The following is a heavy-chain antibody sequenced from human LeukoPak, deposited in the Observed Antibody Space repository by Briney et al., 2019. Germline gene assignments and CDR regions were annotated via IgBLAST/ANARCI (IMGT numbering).Heavy chain of an antibody. CDR1: GYSISSGYY. CDR3: ARDRVAAPRYFDY. J-gene: IGHJ4*02. Sequence: PSETLSLTCTVSGYSISSGYYWGWIRQPPGKGLEWIGSIYHSGSTYYNPSLKSRVTISVDTSKNQFPLKLSSVTAADTAVYYCARDRVAAPRYFDYWGQGTLVTVSS. CDR2: IYHSGST. D-gene: IGHD6-6*01. V-gene: IGHV4-38-2*02.